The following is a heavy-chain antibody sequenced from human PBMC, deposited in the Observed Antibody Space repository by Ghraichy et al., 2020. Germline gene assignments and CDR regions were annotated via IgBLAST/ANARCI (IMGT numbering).Heavy chain of an antibody. CDR3: AKDLQGAMVTSDY. Sequence: GGSLRLSCAASGFTFSSYGMHWVRQAPGKGLEWVAVISYDGTNKYYADSVKGRFTISRDNSKNTLYLQMNSLRAEDTAVYYCAKDLQGAMVTSDYWGQGTLVTVSS. D-gene: IGHD5-18*01. V-gene: IGHV3-30*18. CDR2: ISYDGTNK. J-gene: IGHJ4*02. CDR1: GFTFSSYG.